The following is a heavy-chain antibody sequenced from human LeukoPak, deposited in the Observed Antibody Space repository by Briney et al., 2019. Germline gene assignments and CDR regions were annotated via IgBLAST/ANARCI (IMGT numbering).Heavy chain of an antibody. CDR2: ITWDGET. D-gene: IGHD3-10*01. CDR3: ARGMFRKIYYHGMDV. J-gene: IGHJ6*02. V-gene: IGHV3-43*01. Sequence: PGGSLRLSCAASGFTFDDYSMHWVRQGPGEGLEWVSLITWDGETYYADSVKGRVTIFRDNSKDSLYLQMNSLRTEDAALYYCARGMFRKIYYHGMDVWGQGTTVTVSS. CDR1: GFTFDDYS.